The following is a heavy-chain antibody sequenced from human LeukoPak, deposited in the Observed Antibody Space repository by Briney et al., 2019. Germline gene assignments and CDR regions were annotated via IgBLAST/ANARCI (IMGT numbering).Heavy chain of an antibody. CDR2: IYNSGST. V-gene: IGHV4-59*01. Sequence: PSETLSLTCTVSSGSISIYYWSWIRQPPGKGLEWIGYIYNSGSTNYNPSLKSRVTISVDTSKNQFSLNLGSVTAADTAVYYCVRDRELNYWGQGTLVTVSS. CDR1: SGSISIYY. J-gene: IGHJ4*02. D-gene: IGHD3-10*01. CDR3: VRDRELNY.